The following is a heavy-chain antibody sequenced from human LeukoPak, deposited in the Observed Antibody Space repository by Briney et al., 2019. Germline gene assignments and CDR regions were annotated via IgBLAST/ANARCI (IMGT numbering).Heavy chain of an antibody. D-gene: IGHD2-2*01. CDR1: GGTFSSYA. J-gene: IGHJ5*02. Sequence: ASVKVSCKASGGTFSSYAISWVRQAPGQGLEWMGGIIPIFGTANYAQKFQGRVTITADESTSTAYMELSSLRSEDTAVYYCARDGDAHCSSTSCSSNWFDPWGQGTLVTVSS. CDR3: ARDGDAHCSSTSCSSNWFDP. V-gene: IGHV1-69*13. CDR2: IIPIFGTA.